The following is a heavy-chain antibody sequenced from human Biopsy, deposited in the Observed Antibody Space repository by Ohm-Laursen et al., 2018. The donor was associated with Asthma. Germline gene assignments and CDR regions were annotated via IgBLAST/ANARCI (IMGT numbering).Heavy chain of an antibody. V-gene: IGHV3-53*01. CDR3: ARAYGGSFFSGSFDI. CDR2: IYSGGGT. J-gene: IGHJ3*02. Sequence: SLRLSCAASGFDLRDYTMNWVRQPPGKGLEWVSVIYSGGGTYYADSVQGRVTISRDNSKNTLSLQMNSLRAEDTAVYYCARAYGGSFFSGSFDIWGQGTMVTVSS. CDR1: GFDLRDYT. D-gene: IGHD4-23*01.